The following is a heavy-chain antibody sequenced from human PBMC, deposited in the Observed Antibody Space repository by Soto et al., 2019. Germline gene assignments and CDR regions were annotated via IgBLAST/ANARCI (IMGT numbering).Heavy chain of an antibody. J-gene: IGHJ5*02. D-gene: IGHD5-12*01. Sequence: QITLKESGPTLVKPTQTLTLTCTFSGFSLSTSGVGVGWIRQPPGKALEWLALIYWDDDKRYSPSLKSRLTITKDTSKNQVVLTMTKMDPVDTATYYCAHSPIEMATIGNWFDPWGQGTLVTVSS. CDR1: GFSLSTSGVG. CDR2: IYWDDDK. V-gene: IGHV2-5*02. CDR3: AHSPIEMATIGNWFDP.